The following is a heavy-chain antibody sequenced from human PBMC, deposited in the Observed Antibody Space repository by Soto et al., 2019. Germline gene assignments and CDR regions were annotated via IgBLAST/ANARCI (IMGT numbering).Heavy chain of an antibody. D-gene: IGHD4-4*01. Sequence: GGSLRLSCAASGFRFSTYDMSWVRQAPGKGLEWVSVMSGSGSGTYYADSVKGRFTISRDNSKNTLYLQMNSLRAEDTAVYYCVRQAKLTTVTLTVGDYSGVDVCGQGTTVTVSS. CDR2: MSGSGSGT. V-gene: IGHV3-23*01. J-gene: IGHJ6*02. CDR3: VRQAKLTTVTLTVGDYSGVDV. CDR1: GFRFSTYD.